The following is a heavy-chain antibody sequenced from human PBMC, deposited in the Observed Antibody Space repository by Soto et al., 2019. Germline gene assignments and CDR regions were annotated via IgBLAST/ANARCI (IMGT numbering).Heavy chain of an antibody. CDR1: GINYNTYA. J-gene: IGHJ4*02. Sequence: QVQLVQSGAEMKKPGASVKLSCKTSGINYNTYAIHWVRQAPGQGLEWMGWINAGNGDTRYSQNFQGRVTLTGDTSASTVYMDLDRLKSEDTVVYYCAKAISGYVTWGQGTLVTVSS. CDR3: AKAISGYVT. D-gene: IGHD5-12*01. V-gene: IGHV1-3*01. CDR2: INAGNGDT.